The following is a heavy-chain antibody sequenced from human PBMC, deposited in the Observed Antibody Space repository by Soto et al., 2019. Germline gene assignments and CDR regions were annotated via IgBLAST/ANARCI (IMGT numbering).Heavy chain of an antibody. CDR1: GYSFTSYW. CDR2: IDPSDSYT. V-gene: IGHV5-10-1*01. Sequence: GESLKISCKGSGYSFTSYWISWVRQMPGKGLEWMGRIDPSDSYTNYSPSFQGHVTISADKSISTAYLQWSSLKASDTAMYYCARHDGLRYFDWFPNFDYWGQGTLVTVSS. J-gene: IGHJ4*02. CDR3: ARHDGLRYFDWFPNFDY. D-gene: IGHD3-9*01.